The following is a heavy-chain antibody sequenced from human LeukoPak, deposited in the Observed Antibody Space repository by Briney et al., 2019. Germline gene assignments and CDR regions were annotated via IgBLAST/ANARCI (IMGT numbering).Heavy chain of an antibody. CDR2: IYYSGST. D-gene: IGHD1-26*01. CDR1: GGSISSYY. CDR3: ARHGPGGSWELRRAFDI. Sequence: SETLSLTCTVSGGSISSYYWSWIRQPPGKGLEWIGYIYYSGSTNYNPSLKSRVTISVDTSKNQFSLKLSSVTAADTDVYYCARHGPGGSWELRRAFDIWGQGTMVTVSS. J-gene: IGHJ3*02. V-gene: IGHV4-59*01.